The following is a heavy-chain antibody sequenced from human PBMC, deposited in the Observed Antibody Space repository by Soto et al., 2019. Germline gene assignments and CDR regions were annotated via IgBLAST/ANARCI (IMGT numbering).Heavy chain of an antibody. D-gene: IGHD1-1*01. J-gene: IGHJ4*02. Sequence: QVQLQESGPGLVKPSGTLSLTCAVSGGSMNSNYWSWIRQAPGKGLEWVGYIYFQGSTNYNPSLRSGVPIRVGSCKNQFSLTVTSVTAADTAVYYCARGGGPFMETLATYDSWGAGSLVTVSS. CDR1: GGSMNSNY. CDR2: IYFQGST. V-gene: IGHV4-59*01. CDR3: ARGGGPFMETLATYDS.